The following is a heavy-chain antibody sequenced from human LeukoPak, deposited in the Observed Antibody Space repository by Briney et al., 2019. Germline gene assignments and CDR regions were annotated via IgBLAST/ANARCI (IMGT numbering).Heavy chain of an antibody. J-gene: IGHJ6*04. CDR1: GFTFSSDG. V-gene: IGHV3-30*18. Sequence: PGRPLRLSCAASGFTFSSDGMHWVRQAPGKGLEWVAVISYDGSNKYYADSVKGRFTISRDNSKNTLYLKMNSQRAEDTAVYYSAKHLDVGQWLGRPYYYYGMDVWGKGTTVTVSS. CDR2: ISYDGSNK. D-gene: IGHD6-19*01. CDR3: AKHLDVGQWLGRPYYYYGMDV.